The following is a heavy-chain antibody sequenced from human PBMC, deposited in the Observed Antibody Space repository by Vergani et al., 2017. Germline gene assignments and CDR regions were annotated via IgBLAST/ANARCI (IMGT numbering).Heavy chain of an antibody. CDR2: IWSDGSNK. Sequence: QVQLVESGGGVVQPGRSLRFSCAASGFTFSSYGMHWVRQAPGKGLEWVAVIWSDGSNKYYADSVKGRFTISRDNSKNTLYLQMNSLRAEDTAVYYCATVDILTGYSPQDLGDAFDIWGQGTMVTVSS. D-gene: IGHD3-9*01. J-gene: IGHJ3*02. CDR1: GFTFSSYG. CDR3: ATVDILTGYSPQDLGDAFDI. V-gene: IGHV3-33*01.